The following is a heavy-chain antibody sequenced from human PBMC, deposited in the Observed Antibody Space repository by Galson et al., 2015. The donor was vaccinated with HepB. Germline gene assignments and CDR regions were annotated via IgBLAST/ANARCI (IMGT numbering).Heavy chain of an antibody. V-gene: IGHV3-23*01. CDR1: GFTFSSYG. D-gene: IGHD1-26*01. Sequence: SLRLSCAASGFTFSSYGMSWVRQAPGKGLEWVSAISGSGGSTYYADSVKGRFTISRDNSKSTLYLQMNSLRAEDTAVYYCARDPRGTYGAFDIWGQGTMVAVSS. CDR2: ISGSGGST. J-gene: IGHJ3*02. CDR3: ARDPRGTYGAFDI.